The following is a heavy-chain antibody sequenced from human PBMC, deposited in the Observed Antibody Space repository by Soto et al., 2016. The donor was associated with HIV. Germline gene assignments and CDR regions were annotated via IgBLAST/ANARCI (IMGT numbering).Heavy chain of an antibody. CDR1: GYILTELS. J-gene: IGHJ4*02. CDR2: FDPQNGGT. V-gene: IGHV1-24*01. CDR3: STGVIEFGEFEYLFNY. D-gene: IGHD3-10*01. Sequence: QVQLVQSGAEVKKPGASVTVSCKVSGYILTELSMHWVRQGPGTSLEWVGGFDPQNGGTIYAQKFQGRVTIRDDISTNTAYMDLSGLGSEDTAVYYCSTGVIEFGEFEYLFNYWGPGTLVTVSS.